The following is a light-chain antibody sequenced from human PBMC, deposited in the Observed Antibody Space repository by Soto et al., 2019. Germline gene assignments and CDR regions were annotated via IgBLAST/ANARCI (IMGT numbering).Light chain of an antibody. J-gene: IGLJ3*02. Sequence: SALTQPASVSGSPGQSIPISCTGTRSDVGDYNYVSWYPQHPGTAPRLMIYDVDNRPSRISPRFSGSKSGNTASLTISGLQAEDEADYYCCSYPSTNTLVFGGGTKVTVL. CDR1: RSDVGDYNY. V-gene: IGLV2-14*03. CDR2: DVD. CDR3: CSYPSTNTLV.